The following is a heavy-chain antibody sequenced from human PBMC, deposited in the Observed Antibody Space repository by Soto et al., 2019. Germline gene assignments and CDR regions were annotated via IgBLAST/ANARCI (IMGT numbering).Heavy chain of an antibody. Sequence: QVQLVESGGGVVQPGRSLRLSCAASGFTFSSYAMHWVRQAPGKGLEWVAVISYDGSNKYYADSVKGRFTISRDNSKNTLNLQMNSLRAEDTAVYYCAREGRASLLVYYGMDVWGQGTTVTVSS. CDR1: GFTFSSYA. CDR3: AREGRASLLVYYGMDV. J-gene: IGHJ6*02. D-gene: IGHD2-8*02. V-gene: IGHV3-30-3*01. CDR2: ISYDGSNK.